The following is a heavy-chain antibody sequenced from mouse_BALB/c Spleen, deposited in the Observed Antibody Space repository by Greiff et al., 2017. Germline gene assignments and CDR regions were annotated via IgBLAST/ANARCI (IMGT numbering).Heavy chain of an antibody. CDR1: GYTFTSYY. Sequence: QVQLKESGAELVKPGASVKLSCKASGYTFTSYYMYWVKQRPGQGLEWIGEINPSNGGTNFNEKFKSKATLTVDKSSSTAYMQLSSLTSEDSAVYYCTRDLLSPPMDYWGQGTSVTVSS. CDR3: TRDLLSPPMDY. J-gene: IGHJ4*01. D-gene: IGHD2-1*01. CDR2: INPSNGGT. V-gene: IGHV1S81*02.